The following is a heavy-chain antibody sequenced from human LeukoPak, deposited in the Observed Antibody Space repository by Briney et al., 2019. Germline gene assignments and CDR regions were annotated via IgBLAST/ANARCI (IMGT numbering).Heavy chain of an antibody. CDR2: ISSSSSTI. CDR3: ASITMVRGVPH. CDR1: GFTLSSYS. Sequence: GGSLRLSCAASGFTLSSYSMNWVRQAPGKGLEWVSYISSSSSTIYYADSVKGRFTISRDNAKNSLYLQMNSLRAEDTAVYYCASITMVRGVPHWGQGTLVTVSS. V-gene: IGHV3-48*01. J-gene: IGHJ4*02. D-gene: IGHD3-10*01.